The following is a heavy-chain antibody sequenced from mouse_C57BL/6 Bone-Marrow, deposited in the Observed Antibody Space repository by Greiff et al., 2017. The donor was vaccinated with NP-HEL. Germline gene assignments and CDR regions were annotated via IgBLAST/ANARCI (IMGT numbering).Heavy chain of an antibody. CDR1: EYEFPSHD. V-gene: IGHV5-2*01. CDR3: ARHYGYDRAYYAMDY. J-gene: IGHJ4*01. CDR2: INSDGGST. Sequence: EVHLVESGGGLVQPGESLKLSCESNEYEFPSHDMSWVRKTPEKRLELVAAINSDGGSTYYPDTMERRFIISRDNTKKTLYLQMSSLRSEDTALYYCARHYGYDRAYYAMDYWGQGTSVTVSS. D-gene: IGHD2-2*01.